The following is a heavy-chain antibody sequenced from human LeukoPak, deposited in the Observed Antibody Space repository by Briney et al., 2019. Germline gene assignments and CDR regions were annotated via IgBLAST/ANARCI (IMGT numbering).Heavy chain of an antibody. CDR3: ARGDYYDSSDFDY. Sequence: GGSLRLSCAASGFTFSSYGMHWVRQAPGKGLEWVAVIWYDGSNKNYADSVKGRFTISRDNSKNTLYPQMNSLRAEDTAVYYCARGDYYDSSDFDYWGQGTLVTVSS. D-gene: IGHD3-22*01. V-gene: IGHV3-33*01. CDR1: GFTFSSYG. CDR2: IWYDGSNK. J-gene: IGHJ4*02.